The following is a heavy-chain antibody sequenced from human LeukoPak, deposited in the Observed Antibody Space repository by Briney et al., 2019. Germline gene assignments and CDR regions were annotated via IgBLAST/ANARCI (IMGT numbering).Heavy chain of an antibody. V-gene: IGHV4-59*01. CDR2: IYYSGST. CDR3: ANSITTYYFDY. CDR1: GGSISSYY. D-gene: IGHD3-10*01. J-gene: IGHJ4*02. Sequence: PSETLSLTCTVSGGSISSYYWSWIRQPPGKGLEWIGYIYYSGSTNYNPSLKSRVTISVDTSKNQFSLKTAADTAVYYCANSITTYYFDYWGQGTLVTVPS.